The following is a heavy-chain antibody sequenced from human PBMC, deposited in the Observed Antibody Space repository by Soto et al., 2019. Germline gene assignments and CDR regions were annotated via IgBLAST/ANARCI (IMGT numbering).Heavy chain of an antibody. D-gene: IGHD3-3*01. CDR1: GYPFVDFA. V-gene: IGHV1-18*01. CDR3: ARDRITTRGDAFDL. Sequence: ASVKVSCKAFGYPFVDFAFNWIRQAPGQGPEWIGWITPSTDKTNYAQKLQGRVTITADKSTSTAYMELSSLRSEDTAVYYCARDRITTRGDAFDLWGQGTMVTVSS. CDR2: ITPSTDKT. J-gene: IGHJ3*01.